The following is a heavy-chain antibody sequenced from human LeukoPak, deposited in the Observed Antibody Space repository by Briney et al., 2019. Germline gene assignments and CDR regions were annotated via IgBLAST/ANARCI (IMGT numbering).Heavy chain of an antibody. V-gene: IGHV1-18*01. CDR3: VRDNWNESDP. CDR1: GYRFSSVG. J-gene: IGHJ5*02. D-gene: IGHD1-1*01. CDR2: VSTYNSET. Sequence: ASVKVSCKASGYRFSSVGISWVRQAPGQGLEWIGWVSTYNSETNYAPKFQARVTMTKDTSTSTVFLEMWSLRADDTAVYCCVRDNWNESDPWGQGTLWTLSS.